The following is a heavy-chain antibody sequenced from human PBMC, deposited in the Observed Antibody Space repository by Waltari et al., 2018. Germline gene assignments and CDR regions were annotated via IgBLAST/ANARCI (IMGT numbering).Heavy chain of an antibody. J-gene: IGHJ3*02. CDR2: IWYDGSNK. Sequence: QVQLVESGGGVVQPGRSLRLSCAASGFTFSSYGMHWVRQAPGKGLEWVAVIWYDGSNKYYADSVKGRFTISRDNSKNTLYLQMNSLRAEDTAVYYCARGAEWEPWAFDIWGQGTMVTVSS. CDR1: GFTFSSYG. CDR3: ARGAEWEPWAFDI. V-gene: IGHV3-33*01. D-gene: IGHD1-26*01.